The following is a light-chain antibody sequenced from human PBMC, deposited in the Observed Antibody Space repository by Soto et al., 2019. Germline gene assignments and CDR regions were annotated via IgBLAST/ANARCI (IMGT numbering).Light chain of an antibody. CDR3: KQYNSYWT. Sequence: DIQMTQWPSTLSASVGDRVTITCRASQSISSWLDWDQRKPWKAPKLLSYKSSSLESGGTPRFSGSGSGTEFTLTISSLQPDDFGIYYCKQYNSYWTFCQGTKVEIK. CDR1: QSISSW. J-gene: IGKJ1*01. V-gene: IGKV1-5*03. CDR2: KSS.